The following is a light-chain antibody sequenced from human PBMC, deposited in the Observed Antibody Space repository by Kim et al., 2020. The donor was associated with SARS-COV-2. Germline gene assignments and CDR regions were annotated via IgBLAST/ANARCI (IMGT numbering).Light chain of an antibody. Sequence: SSELTQDPAVSVAVGQTVKITCQGDSLRRYYASWYQQKPGQAPVLVIYGRNNRPSGIPERLSGSTSGNTASLIITGAQAEDEADYYCNSRGSSKNVLFGGGSQLNVL. J-gene: IGLJ2*01. CDR2: GRN. CDR1: SLRRYY. CDR3: NSRGSSKNVL. V-gene: IGLV3-19*01.